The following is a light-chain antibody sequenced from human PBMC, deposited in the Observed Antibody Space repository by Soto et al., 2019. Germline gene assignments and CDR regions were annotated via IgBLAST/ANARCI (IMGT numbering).Light chain of an antibody. CDR2: EVS. CDR1: SSDVGRYNY. V-gene: IGLV2-14*01. Sequence: QSALTQPASVSGSPGQSITISCTGTSSDVGRYNYVSWFQQHPGKAPKLMIFEVSTRPSGVSNRFSGSKSGNPASLTISGLQIEDEADYYCCSYTSSTSAVFGGGTKRTVL. J-gene: IGLJ2*01. CDR3: CSYTSSTSAV.